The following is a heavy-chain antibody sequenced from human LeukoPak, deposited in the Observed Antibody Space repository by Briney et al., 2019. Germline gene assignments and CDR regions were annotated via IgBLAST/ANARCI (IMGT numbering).Heavy chain of an antibody. Sequence: GGSLRLSCAASGFTFSSYWMHWVRQAPGKGLVWVSRINSDGSSTSYADSVKGRFTISRDNAKNTLYLQMNSLRAEDTAVYYCARAGERVAFDYWGQGTLVTVSS. V-gene: IGHV3-74*01. CDR1: GFTFSSYW. J-gene: IGHJ4*02. CDR3: ARAGERVAFDY. CDR2: INSDGSST. D-gene: IGHD2-15*01.